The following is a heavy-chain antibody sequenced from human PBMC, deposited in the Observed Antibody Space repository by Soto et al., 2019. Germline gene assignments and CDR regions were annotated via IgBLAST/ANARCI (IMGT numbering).Heavy chain of an antibody. J-gene: IGHJ6*03. V-gene: IGHV3-23*01. CDR2: ISGSGGST. CDR1: TFSSYA. Sequence: TFSSYAMSWVRQAPGKELEWVSAISGSGGSTYYADSVKGRFTISRDNSKNTLYLQMNSLRAEDTAVYYCAKDPYITGTLDYYYMDVWGKGTTVTVSS. CDR3: AKDPYITGTLDYYYMDV. D-gene: IGHD1-7*01.